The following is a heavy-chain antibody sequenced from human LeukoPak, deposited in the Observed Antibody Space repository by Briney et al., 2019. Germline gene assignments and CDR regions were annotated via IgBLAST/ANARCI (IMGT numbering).Heavy chain of an antibody. CDR3: AKQGGGSGSTNYFDY. Sequence: GGSLRLSCAASGSIFSSYAMSWVRQAPGKGLEWVSAISGSGGSTYYADSVKGRFTISRDNSKNTLYLQMNSLRAEDTAVYYCAKQGGGSGSTNYFDYWGQGTLVTVSS. J-gene: IGHJ4*02. V-gene: IGHV3-23*01. CDR2: ISGSGGST. CDR1: GSIFSSYA. D-gene: IGHD3-10*01.